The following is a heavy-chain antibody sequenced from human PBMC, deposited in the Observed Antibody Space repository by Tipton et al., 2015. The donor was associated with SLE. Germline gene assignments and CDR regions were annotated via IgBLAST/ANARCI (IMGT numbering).Heavy chain of an antibody. Sequence: TLSLTCVVYRGSFSGFYWSWSRQPPGKGLEWIGYIYYTGNTNYNPSLNSRVTISVDTSKNQFSLQLNSVTAADTAVYYCARDGGDGYNHGYFDLWGRGTLVTVSP. D-gene: IGHD5-24*01. CDR1: RGSFSGFY. J-gene: IGHJ2*01. CDR3: ARDGGDGYNHGYFDL. CDR2: IYYTGNT. V-gene: IGHV4-59*01.